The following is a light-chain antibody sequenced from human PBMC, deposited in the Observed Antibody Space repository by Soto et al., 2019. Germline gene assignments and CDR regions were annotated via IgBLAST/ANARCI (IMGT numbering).Light chain of an antibody. CDR1: QSVSSNY. J-gene: IGKJ2*01. CDR3: QQYGRSPMFT. CDR2: GAS. Sequence: EIVLTQSPGTLSLSPGERATLSCRASQSVSSNYLAWYQQKPGQAPRLLIYGASRGAAGIPDMFSGSGSGTDLTLSISRLEPEDFAVYFCQQYGRSPMFTFGQGTKLELK. V-gene: IGKV3-20*01.